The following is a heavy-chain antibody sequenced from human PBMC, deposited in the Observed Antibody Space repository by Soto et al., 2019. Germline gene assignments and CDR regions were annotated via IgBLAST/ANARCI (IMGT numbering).Heavy chain of an antibody. J-gene: IGHJ4*02. V-gene: IGHV3-30-3*01. D-gene: IGHD3-22*01. CDR2: ISYDGSNK. CDR1: GFTFSSYA. Sequence: PGGSLRLSCTVSGFTFSSYAMHWVRQAPGKGLEWVADISYDGSNKYYADSVKGRFTISRDNSKNTVYLQMNSLRAEDAAVYYCAKEMTSGYYLFDYWGQGTLVTVSS. CDR3: AKEMTSGYYLFDY.